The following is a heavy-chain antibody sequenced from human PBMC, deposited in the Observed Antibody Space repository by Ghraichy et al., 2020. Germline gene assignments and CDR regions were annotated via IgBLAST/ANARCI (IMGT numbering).Heavy chain of an antibody. V-gene: IGHV3-30*18. Sequence: GGSLRLSCAASGFTFSNYGMHWVRQAPGKGLEWVAVISSNTVTTYYADSVKGRFTISRDNSKNTLYLQMNSLRPEDTALYYCTKEGTRGYKSFDYWGQGTPVTVSS. D-gene: IGHD1-1*01. CDR3: TKEGTRGYKSFDY. J-gene: IGHJ4*02. CDR2: ISSNTVTT. CDR1: GFTFSNYG.